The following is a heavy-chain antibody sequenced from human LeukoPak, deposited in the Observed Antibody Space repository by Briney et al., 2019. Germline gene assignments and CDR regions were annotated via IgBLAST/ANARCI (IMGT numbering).Heavy chain of an antibody. Sequence: GGPLRLSCEASGFTFNDFYMSWIRQAPGKGLEWLSYISTSGTTIFYADSVKGRFTISGDNAQNSLYLQMNSLRAEDTALYYCARDSLGAFDIWGQGTMVTVSS. V-gene: IGHV3-11*01. CDR1: GFTFNDFY. CDR3: ARDSLGAFDI. J-gene: IGHJ3*02. CDR2: ISTSGTTI.